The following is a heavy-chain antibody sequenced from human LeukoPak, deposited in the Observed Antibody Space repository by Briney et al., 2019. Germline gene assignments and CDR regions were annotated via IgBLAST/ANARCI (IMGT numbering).Heavy chain of an antibody. CDR3: ARDCDWFDP. J-gene: IGHJ5*02. CDR1: GGSFSGYY. CDR2: INHSGST. Sequence: PSETLSLTCAVYGGSFSGYYWSWIRQPPGKGLEWIGEINHSGSTNYNPSLKSRVTISVNTSQDQFSLKLSSVTAADTAVYYCARDCDWFDPWGQGTLVTVSS. D-gene: IGHD2-21*01. V-gene: IGHV4-34*01.